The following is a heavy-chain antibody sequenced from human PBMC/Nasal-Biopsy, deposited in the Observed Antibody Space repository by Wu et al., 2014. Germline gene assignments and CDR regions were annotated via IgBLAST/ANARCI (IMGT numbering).Heavy chain of an antibody. CDR3: ARGRDRSHDY. Sequence: AISGDSVSSNSAAWNWIRQSPSRGLEWLGRTYYSSKWYNDYAVSVKGRITVDPDTSKNQVSLQLSSVTPEDTAVYYCARGRDRSHDYWGQGTLVTVSS. V-gene: IGHV6-1*01. CDR1: GDSVSSNSAA. CDR2: TYYSSKWYN. J-gene: IGHJ4*02.